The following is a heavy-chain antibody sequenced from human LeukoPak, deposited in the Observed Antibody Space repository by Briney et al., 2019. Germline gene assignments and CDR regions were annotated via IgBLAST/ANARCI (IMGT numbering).Heavy chain of an antibody. J-gene: IGHJ4*02. CDR3: ARNVLLWFGESPYFDY. CDR2: IYYSGST. D-gene: IGHD3-10*01. Sequence: PSETLSLTCTVSGGSISSYYWSWIRQPPGKGLEWIGYIYYSGSTNYNPSLKSRVTISVDTSKNQFSLKLSSVTAADTAVYYCARNVLLWFGESPYFDYRGQGTLVTVSS. CDR1: GGSISSYY. V-gene: IGHV4-59*01.